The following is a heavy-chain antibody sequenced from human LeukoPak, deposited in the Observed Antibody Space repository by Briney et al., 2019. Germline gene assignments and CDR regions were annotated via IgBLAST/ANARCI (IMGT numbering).Heavy chain of an antibody. V-gene: IGHV4-4*07. J-gene: IGHJ5*02. CDR1: GGSISSYY. CDR3: ARGVGATGWFDP. D-gene: IGHD1-26*01. CDR2: IHTSGNT. Sequence: SETLSLTCTVSGGSISSYYWTWIRQPAGKGLEYLGRIHTSGNTYYNPSLNSRVAISIDTSKNQFSPKLSSVTAADTAVYYCARGVGATGWFDPWGQGTLVTVSS.